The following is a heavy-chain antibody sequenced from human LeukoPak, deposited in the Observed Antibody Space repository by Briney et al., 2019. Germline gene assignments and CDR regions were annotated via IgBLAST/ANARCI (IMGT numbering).Heavy chain of an antibody. V-gene: IGHV4-4*07. J-gene: IGHJ5*02. CDR2: IYTSGST. D-gene: IGHD3-16*02. CDR3: ARDGTHYDYVWGSYRYTHNWFDP. Sequence: SETLSLTCTVSGGSISSYYWSWIRQPAGKGLEWIGRIYTSGSTNYNPSLKSRVTMSVDTSKNQFSLKLSSVTAADMAVYYCARDGTHYDYVWGSYRYTHNWFDPWGQGTLVTVSS. CDR1: GGSISSYY.